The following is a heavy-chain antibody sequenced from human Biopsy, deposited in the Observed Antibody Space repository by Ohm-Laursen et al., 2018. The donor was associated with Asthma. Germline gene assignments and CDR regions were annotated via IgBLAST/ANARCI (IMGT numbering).Heavy chain of an antibody. D-gene: IGHD2-2*01. J-gene: IGHJ4*02. CDR3: ARKAGSCISRTCYSLDF. CDR2: INSVFGTT. Sequence: SSVKVSCKSLGGTLNTYVIGWARQAPGQGLEWMGGINSVFGTTTYPQKFQDRVTITADDSTSTVYMELSSLRSEDTAVYYCARKAGSCISRTCYSLDFWGQGTLVTVSS. V-gene: IGHV1-69*01. CDR1: GGTLNTYV.